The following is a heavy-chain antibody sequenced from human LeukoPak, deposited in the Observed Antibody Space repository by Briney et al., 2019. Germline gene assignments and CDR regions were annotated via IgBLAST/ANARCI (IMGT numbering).Heavy chain of an antibody. V-gene: IGHV3-66*02. D-gene: IGHD3-22*01. CDR2: IYSGGST. Sequence: QAGGSLRLSCAASGFTVSSNYISWVRQAPGKGLEWVSVIYSGGSTYYADSVKGRFTISRDNSKNTLYLQMNSLRAEDTAVYYCARDYYDSSGAGSLWGQGTLVTVSS. CDR1: GFTVSSNY. CDR3: ARDYYDSSGAGSL. J-gene: IGHJ4*02.